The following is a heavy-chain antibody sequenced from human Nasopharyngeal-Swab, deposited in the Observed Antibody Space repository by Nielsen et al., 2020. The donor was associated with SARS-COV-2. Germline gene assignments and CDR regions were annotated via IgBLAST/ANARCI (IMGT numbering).Heavy chain of an antibody. J-gene: IGHJ5*02. CDR1: GYSFTSYW. Sequence: GESLKISCKGSGYSFTSYWLGWVRQMPGKGLEWMGIIYPGDSDSRYSPSFQGQVTISADKSISTAYLQWSSLKASDTAIYYCARAVGIAAQNWFDPWGQGTLVTVSS. CDR2: IYPGDSDS. D-gene: IGHD6-6*01. CDR3: ARAVGIAAQNWFDP. V-gene: IGHV5-51*01.